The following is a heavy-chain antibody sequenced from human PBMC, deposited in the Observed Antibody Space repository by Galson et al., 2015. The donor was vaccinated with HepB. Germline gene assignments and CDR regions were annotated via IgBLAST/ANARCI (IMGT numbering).Heavy chain of an antibody. CDR1: GYTFTSYG. V-gene: IGHV1-18*04. CDR3: ASQYYYGSGSYSRYDY. D-gene: IGHD3-10*01. CDR2: ISAYNGNT. Sequence: SVKVSCKASGYTFTSYGISWVRQAPGQGLEWMGWISAYNGNTNYAQKLQGRVTMTTDTSTSTAYMELRSLRSDDTAVYYCASQYYYGSGSYSRYDYWGQGTLVTVSS. J-gene: IGHJ4*02.